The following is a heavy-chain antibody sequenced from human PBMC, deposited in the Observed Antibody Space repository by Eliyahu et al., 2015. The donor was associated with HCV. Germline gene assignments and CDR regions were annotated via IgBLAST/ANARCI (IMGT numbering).Heavy chain of an antibody. CDR2: MYYTGIT. CDR1: GXSINSYY. CDR3: ARDRRVPAPERFHYYGMDV. V-gene: IGHV4-59*01. Sequence: QVQLQESGPGLVRPSETLSLTCTXXGXSINSYYWSWIRQPPGKGLEWIGYMYYTGITNYNPSLKSRVTISVASSKDQFSLRLSSVTAADTAVYYCARDRRVPAPERFHYYGMDVWGQGTTVTVSS. D-gene: IGHD2-2*01. J-gene: IGHJ6*02.